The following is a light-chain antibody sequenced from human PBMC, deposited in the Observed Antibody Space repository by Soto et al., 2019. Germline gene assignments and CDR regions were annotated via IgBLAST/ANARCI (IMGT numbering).Light chain of an antibody. CDR3: QQRNYWPIFT. Sequence: EIVLTQSPATLSLSPGERATLSCRASQSISTYLAWYQQRPGQAPRLLIFDASNRATGIPARFSGSGSGTDFTLTISSLEPEDFAVYYCQQRNYWPIFTFGPWTRVEIK. V-gene: IGKV3-11*01. CDR2: DAS. J-gene: IGKJ3*01. CDR1: QSISTY.